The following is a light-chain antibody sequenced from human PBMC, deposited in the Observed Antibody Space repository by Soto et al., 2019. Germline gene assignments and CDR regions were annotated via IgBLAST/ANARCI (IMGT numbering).Light chain of an antibody. CDR1: QSISSW. Sequence: IHMPQSPSTLSASVGDRVTITCRASQSISSWLAWYQQKLGRAPRLLIYDASSLESGVPSRFSGSGYGTEFTLTISSLQPDDFATYYCQQYNTYSSLTFGGGTKVDIK. CDR2: DAS. CDR3: QQYNTYSSLT. V-gene: IGKV1-5*01. J-gene: IGKJ4*01.